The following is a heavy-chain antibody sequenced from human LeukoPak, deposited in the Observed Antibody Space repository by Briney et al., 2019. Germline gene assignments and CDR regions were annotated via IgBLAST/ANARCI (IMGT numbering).Heavy chain of an antibody. D-gene: IGHD2-2*01. V-gene: IGHV4-4*07. CDR3: AGYPNIVLVPAGSHAGFDI. J-gene: IGHJ3*02. CDR1: GVSISSYY. Sequence: SETLSLTCTVSGVSISSYYWNWIRQPAGKGLEWIGRIYSNGMTSYNPSLKSRVTMSVDTSKNQFSLKLSSVTAADTAVYYCAGYPNIVLVPAGSHAGFDIWGRGTMVTVSS. CDR2: IYSNGMT.